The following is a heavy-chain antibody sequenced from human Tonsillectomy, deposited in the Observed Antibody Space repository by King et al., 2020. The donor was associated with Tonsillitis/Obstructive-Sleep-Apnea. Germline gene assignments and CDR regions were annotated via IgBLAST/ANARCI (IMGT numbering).Heavy chain of an antibody. V-gene: IGHV3-66*01. J-gene: IGHJ6*03. CDR1: GFTVSSNS. CDR2: IYSGGST. CDR3: ATGPSARFYMDV. Sequence: VQLVASGGGLVQPGGSLRLSCAASGFTVSSNSMSWVRQAPGKGLEWVSLIYSGGSTFYPDSVKGRFTISRDNSKNTLYLQMNSLRAEDTAVYFCATGPSARFYMDVWGKGTTVTVSS. D-gene: IGHD6-6*01.